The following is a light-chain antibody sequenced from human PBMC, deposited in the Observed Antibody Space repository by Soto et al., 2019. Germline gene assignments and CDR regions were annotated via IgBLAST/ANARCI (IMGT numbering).Light chain of an antibody. V-gene: IGKV1-39*01. CDR1: QSISAS. J-gene: IGKJ4*01. CDR2: GAS. CDR3: QQRFSPLLT. Sequence: DIQMTQSPSSLSVSVGDRVTITCRASQSISASLNWFQKKPGKSPHLLLYGASDLQSGVPSRFSGSGSGTDFILTITGLQIEDSATDFCQQRFSPLLTFGGGTKVDI.